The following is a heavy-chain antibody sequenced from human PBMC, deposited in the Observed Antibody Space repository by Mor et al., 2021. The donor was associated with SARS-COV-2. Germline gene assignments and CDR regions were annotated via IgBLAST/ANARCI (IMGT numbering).Heavy chain of an antibody. CDR2: IFPRDSDT. CDR3: ATLGTGDYPTGGFNF. D-gene: IGHD1-1*01. Sequence: WVRQMPVKCLEWMGNIFPRDSDTKYSPSFQGHIVISADKSITTAYLQWRSLWASDISMYFCATLGTGDYPTGGFNFWGLGTMVTVSS. V-gene: IGHV5-51*01. J-gene: IGHJ4*02.